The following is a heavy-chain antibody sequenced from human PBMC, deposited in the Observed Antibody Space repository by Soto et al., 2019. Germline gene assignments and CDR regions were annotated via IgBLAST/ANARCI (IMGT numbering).Heavy chain of an antibody. CDR2: IYYTGST. CDR1: GGSISSYY. Sequence: PSETLSLTCTVSGGSISSYYWSWIRQPPGKGLEWIGYIYYTGSTNYNPSLKSRVTISIDTSKNQFSLKLSSVTAADTAVYYCARQRYDIVTGYYNYGMDVWGQGTTVTVSS. V-gene: IGHV4-59*08. CDR3: ARQRYDIVTGYYNYGMDV. J-gene: IGHJ6*02. D-gene: IGHD3-9*01.